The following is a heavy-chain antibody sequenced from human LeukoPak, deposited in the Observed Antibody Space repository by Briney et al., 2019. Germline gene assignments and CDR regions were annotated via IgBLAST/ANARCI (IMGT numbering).Heavy chain of an antibody. D-gene: IGHD6-13*01. Sequence: SVTLSLTCTVSGGSISSYYWSWIRQPPGKGLEWIGYIYYSGSTNYNPSPKSRVTISVDTSKNKTSLKLSSVTAADTAVYYCARGTAAAGTFDYWGQGTLVTVSS. CDR2: IYYSGST. CDR1: GGSISSYY. V-gene: IGHV4-59*01. CDR3: ARGTAAAGTFDY. J-gene: IGHJ4*02.